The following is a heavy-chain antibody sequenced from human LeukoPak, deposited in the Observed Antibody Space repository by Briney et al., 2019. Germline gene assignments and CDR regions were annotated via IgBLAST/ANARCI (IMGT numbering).Heavy chain of an antibody. Sequence: GASVKVSCKASGYTFTSYDINWVRQATGQGLEWMGWMNPNSGNTGYAQKFQGRVTITRNTSISTAYMELSSLRPEDTAVYYCARDALGSSSWYVWFDPWGQGTLVTVSS. V-gene: IGHV1-8*03. D-gene: IGHD6-13*01. CDR3: ARDALGSSSWYVWFDP. CDR1: GYTFTSYD. CDR2: MNPNSGNT. J-gene: IGHJ5*02.